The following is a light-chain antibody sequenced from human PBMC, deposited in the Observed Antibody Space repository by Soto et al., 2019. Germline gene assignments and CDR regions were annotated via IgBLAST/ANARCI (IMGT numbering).Light chain of an antibody. CDR1: RYRRRA. J-gene: IGKJ5*01. CDR2: AAS. CDR3: QQSYNIPRT. V-gene: IGKV1-39*01. Sequence: EIQMTECPSSISAYVGDRVTITCLESRYRRRALSWYQQKPGKAPNLLIYAASTWQSGVPSRFSGGGSGTDFTLTISSLQPEDFATYYCQQSYNIPRTFGQGTRLEI.